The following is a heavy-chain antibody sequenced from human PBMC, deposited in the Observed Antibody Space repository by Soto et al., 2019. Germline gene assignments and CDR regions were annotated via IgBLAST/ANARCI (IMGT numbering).Heavy chain of an antibody. CDR1: GFTFSNAW. D-gene: IGHD3-9*01. CDR3: TTATRYYDILTGYYYYYGMDV. J-gene: IGHJ6*02. V-gene: IGHV3-15*01. CDR2: IKSKTDGGTT. Sequence: GGSLRLSCAASGFTFSNAWMSWVRQAPGKGLEWVGRIKSKTDGGTTDYAAPVKGRFTISGDDSKNTLYLQMNSLKTEDTAVYYCTTATRYYDILTGYYYYYGMDVWGQGTTVTVSS.